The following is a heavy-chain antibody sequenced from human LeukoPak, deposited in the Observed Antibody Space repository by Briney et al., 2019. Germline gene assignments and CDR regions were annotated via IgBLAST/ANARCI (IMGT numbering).Heavy chain of an antibody. CDR1: GFTFSSYG. Sequence: PGGSLRLSCAASGFTFSSYGMSWVRQAPGKGLEWVSAISGSGGSTYYADSVKGRFTISRDNSKNTLYLQMNSLRAEDTAVYYCARVVPPVTTVRGTYYYYYMDVWGKGTTVTISS. V-gene: IGHV3-23*01. CDR3: ARVVPPVTTVRGTYYYYYMDV. J-gene: IGHJ6*03. D-gene: IGHD4-17*01. CDR2: ISGSGGST.